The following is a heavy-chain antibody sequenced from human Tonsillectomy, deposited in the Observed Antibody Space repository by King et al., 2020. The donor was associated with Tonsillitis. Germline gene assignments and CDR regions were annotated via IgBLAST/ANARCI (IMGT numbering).Heavy chain of an antibody. J-gene: IGHJ4*02. V-gene: IGHV3-33*01. Sequence: VQLVESGGGVVQPGRSLRLSCAVSGFSVSYYAMHWVRQAPGKGLEWVAVMWYDGTDEYYADSVKGRFTVSRDNSKNTLYLQMHSLRADDTAVYYCARDLDDHWGQGTLVTVSS. CDR1: GFSVSYYA. CDR3: ARDLDDH. CDR2: MWYDGTDE. D-gene: IGHD3-3*01.